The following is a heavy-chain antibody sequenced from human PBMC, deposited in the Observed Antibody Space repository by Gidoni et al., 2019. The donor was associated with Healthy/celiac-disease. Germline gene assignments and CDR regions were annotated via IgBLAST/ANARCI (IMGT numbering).Heavy chain of an antibody. Sequence: EVQLVESGGGLVQPGGSLRLSCAASGFTFSSYWMSWVRQAPGKGLEWVANIKQDGSEKYYVDSVKGRFTISRDNAKNSLYLQMNSLRAEDTAVYYCARARETYYDFWSGYSTQFDYWGQGTLVTVSS. J-gene: IGHJ4*02. V-gene: IGHV3-7*01. CDR3: ARARETYYDFWSGYSTQFDY. CDR1: GFTFSSYW. CDR2: IKQDGSEK. D-gene: IGHD3-3*01.